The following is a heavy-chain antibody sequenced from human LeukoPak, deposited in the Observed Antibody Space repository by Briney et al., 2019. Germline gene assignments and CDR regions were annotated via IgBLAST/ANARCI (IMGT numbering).Heavy chain of an antibody. D-gene: IGHD2-15*01. J-gene: IGHJ4*02. Sequence: GASVKVSCKLSGDTFTGHYFHWVRRAPGQGLEWMGWISPTSGATNYAQKFQGRVTMTRDTSVTTAYMELRSLISDDTAVYYCARCSVQGGYWGQGTLVTVSS. CDR1: GDTFTGHY. CDR3: ARCSVQGGY. CDR2: ISPTSGAT. V-gene: IGHV1-2*02.